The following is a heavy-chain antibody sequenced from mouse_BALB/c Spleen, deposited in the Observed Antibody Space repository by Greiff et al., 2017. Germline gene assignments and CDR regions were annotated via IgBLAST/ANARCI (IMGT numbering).Heavy chain of an antibody. D-gene: IGHD4-1*01. V-gene: IGHV5-6-3*01. CDR3: ARGNWDVDY. CDR2: INSNGGST. Sequence: EVQGVESGGGLVQPGGSLKLSCAASGFTFSSYGMSWVRQTPDKRLELVATINSNGGSTYYPDSVKGRFTISRDNAKNTLYLQMSSLKSEDTAMYYCARGNWDVDYWGQGTTLTVSS. J-gene: IGHJ2*01. CDR1: GFTFSSYG.